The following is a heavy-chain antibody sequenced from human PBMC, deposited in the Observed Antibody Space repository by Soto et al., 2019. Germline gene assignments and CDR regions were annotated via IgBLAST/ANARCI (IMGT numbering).Heavy chain of an antibody. Sequence: QVQLQQWGAGLLKPSETLSLTCAVYGGSFSGYYWSWIRQPPGKGLEWIGEINHSGSTNYHPSIKSRVTISVDTSKNQFFRTLSSVTAADTAVYYCARGRHRDSGYYYYYYMDVWGKGTTVTVSS. CDR3: ARGRHRDSGYYYYYYMDV. CDR1: GGSFSGYY. CDR2: INHSGST. J-gene: IGHJ6*03. V-gene: IGHV4-34*01. D-gene: IGHD5-12*01.